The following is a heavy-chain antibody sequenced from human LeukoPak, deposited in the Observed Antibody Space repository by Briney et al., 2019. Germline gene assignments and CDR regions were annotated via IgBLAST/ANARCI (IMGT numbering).Heavy chain of an antibody. CDR3: AKGYLYYYDSSGRKDAFDI. CDR1: GFTFSSYW. D-gene: IGHD3-22*01. V-gene: IGHV3-30*18. CDR2: ISYDGSNK. Sequence: GGSLRLSCAASGFTFSSYWMHWVRQAPGKGLEWVAVISYDGSNKYYADSVKGRFTISRDNSKNTLYLQMNSLRAEDTAVYYCAKGYLYYYDSSGRKDAFDIWGQGTMVTVSS. J-gene: IGHJ3*02.